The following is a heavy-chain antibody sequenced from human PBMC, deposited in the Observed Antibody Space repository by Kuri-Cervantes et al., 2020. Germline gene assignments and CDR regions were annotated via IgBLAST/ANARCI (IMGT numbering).Heavy chain of an antibody. J-gene: IGHJ4*02. D-gene: IGHD3-10*01. V-gene: IGHV1-3*01. CDR3: ARDETYYYGSGIDY. CDR1: GYTFTYRY. Sequence: ASVKVSCKASGYTFTYRYLHWVRQAPGQRLEWMGWINAGNGNTKYSQKFQGRVTITRDTSASTAYMELSSLRSEDTAVYYCARDETYYYGSGIDYWGQGTLVTVSS. CDR2: INAGNGNT.